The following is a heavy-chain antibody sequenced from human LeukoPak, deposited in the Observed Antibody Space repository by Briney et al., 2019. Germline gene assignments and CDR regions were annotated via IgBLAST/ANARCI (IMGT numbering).Heavy chain of an antibody. CDR2: ITSSGTYI. CDR1: GFTFNNYN. CDR3: ARHRIAARPWVGGAVDY. J-gene: IGHJ4*02. Sequence: GESLRLSCAASGFTFNNYNMNWVRQAPGKALEWVSSITSSGTYIFYADSVKGRFTISRDNAKNSLYLQMNSLRAEDTAVYYCARHRIAARPWVGGAVDYWGQGTLVTVSS. D-gene: IGHD6-6*01. V-gene: IGHV3-21*01.